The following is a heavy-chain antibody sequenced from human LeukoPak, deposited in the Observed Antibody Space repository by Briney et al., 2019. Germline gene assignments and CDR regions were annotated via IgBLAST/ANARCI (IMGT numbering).Heavy chain of an antibody. D-gene: IGHD5-12*01. V-gene: IGHV3-64*02. CDR3: AKDSRGYSGYDCFDY. Sequence: HPGGSLRLSCAASGFTFSSYAMHWVRQAPGKGLEHVSTIHDDGGSTFYADSVKGRFTISRDNSKNTLYLQMGSLRPEDTAVYYCAKDSRGYSGYDCFDYWGQGTLVTVSS. CDR2: IHDDGGST. J-gene: IGHJ4*02. CDR1: GFTFSSYA.